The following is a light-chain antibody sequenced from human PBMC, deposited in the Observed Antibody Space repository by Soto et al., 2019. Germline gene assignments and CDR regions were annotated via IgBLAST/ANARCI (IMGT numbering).Light chain of an antibody. CDR1: QSVSSY. Sequence: EILLTQSPATLSLSPGERATLSCRASQSVSSYLDWYQQKPGQAPRLLIYDASNRSTGIPARFSGSGSGTDFTLTINRLEPEDFAVYYCQQRSSWPPFTFGPGTKVDIK. CDR3: QQRSSWPPFT. J-gene: IGKJ3*01. V-gene: IGKV3-11*01. CDR2: DAS.